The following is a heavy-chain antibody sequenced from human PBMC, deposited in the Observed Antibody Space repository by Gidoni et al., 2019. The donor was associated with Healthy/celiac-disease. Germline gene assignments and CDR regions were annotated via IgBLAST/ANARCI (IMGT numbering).Heavy chain of an antibody. CDR1: GFTFSSSG. CDR3: AKGNDYGDYEQFDAFDI. CDR2: ISYDGSNK. J-gene: IGHJ3*02. Sequence: QVQLVESGGGVVQPGRSLRLSCAASGFTFSSSGMHWVRQAPGKGLGWVAVISYDGSNKYYADSVKGRFTISRDNSKNTLYLQMNSLRAEDTAVYYCAKGNDYGDYEQFDAFDIWGQGTMVTVSS. V-gene: IGHV3-30*18. D-gene: IGHD4-17*01.